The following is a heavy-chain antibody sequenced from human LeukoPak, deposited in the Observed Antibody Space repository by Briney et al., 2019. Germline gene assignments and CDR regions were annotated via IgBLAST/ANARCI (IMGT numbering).Heavy chain of an antibody. V-gene: IGHV1-46*01. Sequence: EASVKVSCKASGGTFSSYAISWVRQAPGQGLEWMGIINPSGGSTSYAQKFQGRVTMTRDTSTSTVYMELSSLRSEDTAVYYCARDSRLRYSGSYDKYYFDYWGQGTLVTVSS. CDR1: GGTFSSYA. CDR2: INPSGGST. D-gene: IGHD1-26*01. J-gene: IGHJ4*02. CDR3: ARDSRLRYSGSYDKYYFDY.